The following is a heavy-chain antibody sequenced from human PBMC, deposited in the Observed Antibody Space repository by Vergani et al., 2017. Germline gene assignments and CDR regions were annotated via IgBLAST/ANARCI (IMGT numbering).Heavy chain of an antibody. J-gene: IGHJ6*02. D-gene: IGHD2-2*01. V-gene: IGHV1-18*01. CDR2: ISAYNGNT. CDR1: GYTFTSYG. Sequence: QVQLVQSGAEVKKPGASVKVSCKASGYTFTSYGISWVRQAPGQGLEWMGWISAYNGNTNYAQKLQGRVTMTTDTSTSTAYMELRSLRSDETAVYYCAREGIVVVPAAMPDYYYGMDVWGQGTTVTVSS. CDR3: AREGIVVVPAAMPDYYYGMDV.